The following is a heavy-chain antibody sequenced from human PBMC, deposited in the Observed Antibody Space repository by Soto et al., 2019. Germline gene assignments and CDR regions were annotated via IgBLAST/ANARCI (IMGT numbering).Heavy chain of an antibody. Sequence: SETLSLTCAVSGESFSGYYWSWIRQSPGKGLEWIGDIDHTGTTHYNPSLKNRVTILVDRSKKHFSLTLTSVTTAATAEYFCTWGNPPRYWGQGTPVTVST. CDR2: IDHTGTT. V-gene: IGHV4-34*01. CDR3: TWGNPPRY. CDR1: GESFSGYY. J-gene: IGHJ4*02.